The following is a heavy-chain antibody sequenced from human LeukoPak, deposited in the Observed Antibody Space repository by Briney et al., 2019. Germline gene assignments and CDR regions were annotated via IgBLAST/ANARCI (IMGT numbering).Heavy chain of an antibody. V-gene: IGHV4-4*07. J-gene: IGHJ4*02. D-gene: IGHD3-10*01. Sequence: PSETLSLTCTDSGGSISSYYWSWIRQAAGKGLEWIGRIYTSGSTNYNPSLKSRVTMSVDTSKNQFSLKLSSVTAADTAVYYCARATYASGSSFDYWGQGTLVTVSS. CDR1: GGSISSYY. CDR2: IYTSGST. CDR3: ARATYASGSSFDY.